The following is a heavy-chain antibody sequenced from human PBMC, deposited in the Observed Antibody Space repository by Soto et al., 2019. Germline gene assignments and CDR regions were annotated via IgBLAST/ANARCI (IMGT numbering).Heavy chain of an antibody. J-gene: IGHJ6*02. CDR1: GFTFSSYA. V-gene: IGHV3-30-3*01. CDR3: ARNIIEYYDFWSGYPDAYYYYYGMDV. D-gene: IGHD3-3*01. CDR2: ISYDGSNK. Sequence: PGGSLRLSCAASGFTFSSYAMHWVRQAPGKGLEWVAVISYDGSNKYYADSVKGRFTISRDNSKNTLYLQMHSLRAEDTAVYYCARNIIEYYDFWSGYPDAYYYYYGMDVWGQGTTVTVSS.